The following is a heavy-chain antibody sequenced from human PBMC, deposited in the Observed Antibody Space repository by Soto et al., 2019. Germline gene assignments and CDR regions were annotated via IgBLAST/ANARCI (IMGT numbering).Heavy chain of an antibody. J-gene: IGHJ4*02. CDR2: VIPILGAS. Sequence: QVQLVQSGAEVKKPGSSVKVSCKASADTFTGYTVTWVRQAPGQGLEWVGRVIPILGASNFAQKFQGRVTISADKSADTAYMVLTGLPSEDTAVYYCASSRGCYYTNFDSWGQGTLVTVSS. D-gene: IGHD3-16*01. CDR3: ASSRGCYYTNFDS. CDR1: ADTFTGYT. V-gene: IGHV1-69*08.